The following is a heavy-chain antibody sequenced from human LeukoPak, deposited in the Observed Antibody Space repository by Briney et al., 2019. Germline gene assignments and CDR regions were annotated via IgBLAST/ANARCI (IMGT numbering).Heavy chain of an antibody. D-gene: IGHD2-15*01. CDR1: GFTFSDYY. V-gene: IGHV3-11*01. CDR2: ISSSGRTI. Sequence: GGSLRLSCAAYGFTFSDYYMSWIRQAPGKGLEWVSYISSSGRTIYYADSVKGRFTISRDNAKNSLYLQMNSLRAEDTAVYYCARDQLGYCSGGSCRRGGSFDYWGQGTLVTVSS. CDR3: ARDQLGYCSGGSCRRGGSFDY. J-gene: IGHJ4*02.